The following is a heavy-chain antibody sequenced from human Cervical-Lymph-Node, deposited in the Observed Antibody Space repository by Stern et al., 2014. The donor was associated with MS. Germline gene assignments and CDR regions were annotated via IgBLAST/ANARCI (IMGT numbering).Heavy chain of an antibody. CDR2: IYPGDSET. J-gene: IGHJ4*02. D-gene: IGHD1-14*01. V-gene: IGHV5-51*01. Sequence: VQLVQSGAELIRPGESLKISCKGSGYKFSIYWIAWVRQMPGKGLEWMGIIYPGDSETRYSPSFQGQVTMSADKSTSTAYLQWSSLNPSDTAMYFCARQTTAWASDVWGQGTLVTVSS. CDR3: ARQTTAWASDV. CDR1: GYKFSIYW.